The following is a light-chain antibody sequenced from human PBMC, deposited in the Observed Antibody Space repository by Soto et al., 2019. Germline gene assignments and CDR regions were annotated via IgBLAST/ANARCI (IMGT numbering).Light chain of an antibody. CDR3: QSYDSSLRQSV. V-gene: IGLV1-40*01. CDR2: ADT. J-gene: IGLJ3*02. Sequence: QTVVTQPPSVSGAPGQWVTISCAGSSSNIGARYDVHWYQQFPGKAPKLLIYADTKRPSGVPDRFSASKSGTSASLGIAGLQAEDEADYYCQSYDSSLRQSVFGGGTKVTVL. CDR1: SSNIGARYD.